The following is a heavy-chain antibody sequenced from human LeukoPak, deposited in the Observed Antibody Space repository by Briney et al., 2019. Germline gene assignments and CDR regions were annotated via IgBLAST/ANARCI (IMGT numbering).Heavy chain of an antibody. CDR2: IYYSGST. Sequence: PSETLSLTCTVSGGSISSYYWSWIRQPPGKGLGWIGYIYYSGSTNYNPSLKSRVTISVDTSKNQFSLKLSSVTAADTAVYYCARQTLLWFGELTFDYWGQGTLVTVSS. J-gene: IGHJ4*02. CDR3: ARQTLLWFGELTFDY. V-gene: IGHV4-59*01. D-gene: IGHD3-10*01. CDR1: GGSISSYY.